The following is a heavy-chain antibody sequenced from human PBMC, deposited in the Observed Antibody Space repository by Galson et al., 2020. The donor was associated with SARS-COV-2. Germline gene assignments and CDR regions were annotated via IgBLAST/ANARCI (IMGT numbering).Heavy chain of an antibody. CDR3: AKPHDYGDYGGYFDL. D-gene: IGHD4-17*01. CDR2: VCGSGGCT. Sequence: GESLKISCAASGFTFSSYAMNWVRQAPGKGLAWVSAVCGSGGCTYYADSVKGRFTISRDNSKITLFLQMNSLRAEDTAIYYCAKPHDYGDYGGYFDLWGRGTLVTVSS. CDR1: GFTFSSYA. J-gene: IGHJ2*01. V-gene: IGHV3-23*01.